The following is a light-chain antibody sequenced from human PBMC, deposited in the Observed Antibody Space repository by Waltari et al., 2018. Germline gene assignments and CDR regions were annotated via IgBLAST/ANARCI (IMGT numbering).Light chain of an antibody. V-gene: IGLV2-14*03. Sequence: QSALTQPASVSGSPGQSITISCTGTSSDVGFYNYVSWYQQHPGKAPKLMIYDVSNRPSGVSNRFSGTKSANTASLTISGLQAEDEAGYYCSSYTSSSTLYVFGTGTKVTVL. J-gene: IGLJ1*01. CDR3: SSYTSSSTLYV. CDR1: SSDVGFYNY. CDR2: DVS.